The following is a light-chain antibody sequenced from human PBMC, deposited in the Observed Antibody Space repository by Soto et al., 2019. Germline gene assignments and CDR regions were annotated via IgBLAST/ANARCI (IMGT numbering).Light chain of an antibody. Sequence: ENVLTQSPATLSLSPGERANLSCRASQSVSSYLAWYQQKPGQAPRLLIYDASNRATGIPARFSVSGSGTDFTLTISSLETEDFAVYYCQQRSNWPPITFGQGTRLEIK. CDR1: QSVSSY. CDR3: QQRSNWPPIT. J-gene: IGKJ5*01. V-gene: IGKV3-11*01. CDR2: DAS.